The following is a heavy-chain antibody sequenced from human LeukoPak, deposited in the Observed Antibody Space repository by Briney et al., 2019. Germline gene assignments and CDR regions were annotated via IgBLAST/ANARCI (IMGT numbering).Heavy chain of an antibody. J-gene: IGHJ4*02. D-gene: IGHD5-18*01. Sequence: ASVTVSFTVSGYTLTELSMHWVRQAPGKGLEWMGGFDPEDGETIYAQKFQGRVTMTEDTSTDTAYMELSSLRSEDTAVYYCATAFSRYSYGYGGWYYFDYWGQGTLVTVSS. CDR2: FDPEDGET. CDR3: ATAFSRYSYGYGGWYYFDY. V-gene: IGHV1-24*01. CDR1: GYTLTELS.